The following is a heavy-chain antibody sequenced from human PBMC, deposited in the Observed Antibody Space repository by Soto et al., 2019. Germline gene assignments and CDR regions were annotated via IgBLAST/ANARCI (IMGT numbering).Heavy chain of an antibody. J-gene: IGHJ5*02. D-gene: IGHD2-2*01. CDR1: GFTFSSYW. Sequence: PGGSLRLSCAASGFTFSSYWMHWVRQAPGKGLVWVSRINSDGSSTSYADSVKGRFTISRDNAKNTLYLQMNSLRAEDTAVYYCARHHVVPAAMWDWFDPWGQGTLVTVSS. CDR2: INSDGSST. V-gene: IGHV3-74*01. CDR3: ARHHVVPAAMWDWFDP.